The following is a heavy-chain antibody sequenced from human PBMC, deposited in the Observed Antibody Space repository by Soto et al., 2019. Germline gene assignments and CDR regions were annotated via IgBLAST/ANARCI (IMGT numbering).Heavy chain of an antibody. Sequence: GASVKVSCKASGYTFTSYYMHWVRQAPGQGLEWMGIINPSGGSTSYAQKFQGRVTMTRDTSTSTVYMELSSLRSEDTAVYYCARDPLQSMITFGGVIVGLDYWGQGTLVTVSS. J-gene: IGHJ4*02. V-gene: IGHV1-46*03. CDR2: INPSGGST. CDR3: ARDPLQSMITFGGVIVGLDY. CDR1: GYTFTSYY. D-gene: IGHD3-16*02.